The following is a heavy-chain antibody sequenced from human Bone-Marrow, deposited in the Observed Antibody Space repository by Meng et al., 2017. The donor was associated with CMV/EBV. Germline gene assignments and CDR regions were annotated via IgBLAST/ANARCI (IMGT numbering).Heavy chain of an antibody. CDR1: GFTFSSYG. J-gene: IGHJ4*02. CDR2: IRYDGSNK. Sequence: GESLKISCVVSGFTFSSYGMHWVRQAPGKGLEWVAFIRYDGSNKYYADSVKGRFTISRDNSRNTLYLQMNSLRTDDTAVYYCARGEAGTHFDNWGQGTLVTVSS. V-gene: IGHV3-30*02. D-gene: IGHD6-13*01. CDR3: ARGEAGTHFDN.